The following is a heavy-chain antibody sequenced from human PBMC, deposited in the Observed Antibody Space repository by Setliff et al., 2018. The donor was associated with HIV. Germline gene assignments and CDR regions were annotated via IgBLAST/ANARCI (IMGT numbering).Heavy chain of an antibody. V-gene: IGHV4-59*01. J-gene: IGHJ6*02. CDR2: ITDSGNT. CDR1: GASISNYY. CDR3: ARETQQSYNIVTGYNYYSGIDV. Sequence: SQTLSLTCNVSGASISNYYWTWIRQSPGKRLEWLGDITDSGNTNYNPSLRRRVTISADTSKNQISLRLRSVTAADTAVYYCARETQQSYNIVTGYNYYSGIDVWGQGTTVTVSS. D-gene: IGHD3-9*01.